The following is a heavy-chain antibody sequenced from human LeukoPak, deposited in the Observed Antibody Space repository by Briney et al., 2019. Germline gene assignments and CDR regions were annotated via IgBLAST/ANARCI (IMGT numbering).Heavy chain of an antibody. CDR3: ARADYYDSSGYYTFDY. CDR1: GGSISSYY. V-gene: IGHV4-4*07. CDR2: IHTSGST. D-gene: IGHD3-22*01. J-gene: IGHJ4*02. Sequence: SETLSLTCIVSGGSISSYYWSWIRQPAGKGLEWIGQIHTSGSTNYNPSLKSRVTMSVDTSKNQFSLKLSSVTAADTAVYYCARADYYDSSGYYTFDYWGQGTLVTVSS.